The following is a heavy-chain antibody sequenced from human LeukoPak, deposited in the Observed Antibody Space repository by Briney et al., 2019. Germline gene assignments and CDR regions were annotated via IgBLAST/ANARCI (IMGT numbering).Heavy chain of an antibody. Sequence: SQTLSLTCAVSGGSISSGGYSWSWIRQPPGKGLEWIGYIYHSGSTYYNPSLKSRVTISVDRSKDQFSLKLSSVTAADTAVYYCARGRYGDYAYWGQGTLVTVSS. D-gene: IGHD4-17*01. V-gene: IGHV4-30-2*01. CDR3: ARGRYGDYAY. J-gene: IGHJ4*02. CDR2: IYHSGST. CDR1: GGSISSGGYS.